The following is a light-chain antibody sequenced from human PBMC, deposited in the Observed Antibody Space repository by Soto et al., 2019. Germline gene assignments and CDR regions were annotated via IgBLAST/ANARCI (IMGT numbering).Light chain of an antibody. Sequence: QSLLAQPDSVSRAPGQKVTMSCCESSSNIGGNSVSWYQQLPGTAPKLLIYDDNKRPSGIPDRFSGSKSGTSATLGSTGFQTGDEADYYCGSWDSSLSAYVFGTGT. CDR3: GSWDSSLSAYV. V-gene: IGLV1-51*01. CDR2: DDN. J-gene: IGLJ1*01. CDR1: SSNIGGNS.